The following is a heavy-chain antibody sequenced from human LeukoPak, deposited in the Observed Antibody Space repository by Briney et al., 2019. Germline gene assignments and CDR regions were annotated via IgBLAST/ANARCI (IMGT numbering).Heavy chain of an antibody. D-gene: IGHD2-15*01. CDR3: ARDVGGPNSYCSGGSCYPEPLDY. Sequence: GASAKVSCKASGYTFTSYGISWVRQAPGQGLEWMGWISAYNGNTNYAQKLQGRVTMTTDTSTSTAYMELRSLRSDDTAVYYCARDVGGPNSYCSGGSCYPEPLDYWGQGTLVTVSS. V-gene: IGHV1-18*01. J-gene: IGHJ4*02. CDR1: GYTFTSYG. CDR2: ISAYNGNT.